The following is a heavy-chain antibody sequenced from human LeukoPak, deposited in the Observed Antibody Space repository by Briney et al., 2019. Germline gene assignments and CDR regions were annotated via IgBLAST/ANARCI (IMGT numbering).Heavy chain of an antibody. CDR2: ISGSGSST. V-gene: IGHV3-23*01. CDR1: GFTFSSYA. D-gene: IGHD5-24*01. J-gene: IGHJ4*02. Sequence: PGGSLRPSCAASGFTFSSYAMSWVRQAPGKGLEWVSAISGSGSSTYYADSVKGRFTISRDNSKNTLFLQMNSLRAEDTAVYYCAKGVRWLHFGLDYWGQGTLVTVSS. CDR3: AKGVRWLHFGLDY.